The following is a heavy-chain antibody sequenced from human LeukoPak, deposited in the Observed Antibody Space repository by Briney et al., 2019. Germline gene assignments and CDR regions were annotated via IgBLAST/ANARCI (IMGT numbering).Heavy chain of an antibody. D-gene: IGHD6-19*01. V-gene: IGHV3-23*01. J-gene: IGHJ4*02. CDR1: GFTFSNSA. Sequence: GGSLRLSCAASGFTFSNSAMSWVRQAPGKGLNWVPTIAGGGGSTYYADSVKGRFTISRDNSKNTLYLQMNSLRAEDTAVYYCAKSVSGWGHFDYWGQGTLVTVSS. CDR2: IAGGGGST. CDR3: AKSVSGWGHFDY.